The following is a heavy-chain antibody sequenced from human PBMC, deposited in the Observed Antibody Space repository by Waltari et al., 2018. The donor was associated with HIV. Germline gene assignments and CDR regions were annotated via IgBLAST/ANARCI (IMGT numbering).Heavy chain of an antibody. CDR3: ARESNNGCHFAA. D-gene: IGHD6-19*01. CDR2: MKENGSKE. J-gene: IGHJ4*02. V-gene: IGHV3-7*01. CDR1: GFKIDANW. Sequence: EVKLVESGGRLVQPGQSLILSCAASGFKIDANWMSWVRQTPRKGLEWVAKMKENGSKEFFVDSVKGRFSISRDNAKNSLCLQMNDLTVDDTAVYFCARESNNGCHFAAWGQGIQVTVSS.